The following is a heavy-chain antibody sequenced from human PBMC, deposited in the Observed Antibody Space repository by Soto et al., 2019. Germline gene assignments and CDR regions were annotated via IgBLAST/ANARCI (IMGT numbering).Heavy chain of an antibody. CDR2: IYYSGST. J-gene: IGHJ6*02. CDR3: AREGLYYYGMDV. CDR1: GGSISSYY. V-gene: IGHV4-59*01. Sequence: QVQLQESGPGLVKPSETLSLTCTVSGGSISSYYWSWIRQPPGKGLEWIGYIYYSGSTNYNPSLKSGVTIAVDTSKIQFSLKLSSVSAADPAVYYCAREGLYYYGMDVWGPGTTVTVSS.